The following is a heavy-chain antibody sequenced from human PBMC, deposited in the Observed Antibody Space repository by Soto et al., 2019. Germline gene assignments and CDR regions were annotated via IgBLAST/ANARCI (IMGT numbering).Heavy chain of an antibody. D-gene: IGHD2-8*02. Sequence: QVQPVQSGAEVKKPGASVKASCKASRYTFINYYIHWVRQAPGHGLEWMAIINPTGGSTNYAQKLQGRLTLTKDTSTSTVYMELSRLTSEETAMYYCARHLAAGDVWGQGTLVTVSS. CDR2: INPTGGST. CDR1: RYTFINYY. V-gene: IGHV1-46*04. CDR3: ARHLAAGDV. J-gene: IGHJ4*02.